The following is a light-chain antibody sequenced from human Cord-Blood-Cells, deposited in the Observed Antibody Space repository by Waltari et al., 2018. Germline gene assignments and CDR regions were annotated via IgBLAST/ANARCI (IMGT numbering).Light chain of an antibody. Sequence: QSALTQPASVSGSPGQSITISCTGTRSDVGSYNLFSWYQQHPGKAPKLMIYEGSKRPSGVSNRFSGSKSGNTASLTISGLQAEDEADYYCCSYAGSSTFVFGGGTKLTVL. J-gene: IGLJ2*01. CDR1: RSDVGSYNL. V-gene: IGLV2-23*03. CDR3: CSYAGSSTFV. CDR2: EGS.